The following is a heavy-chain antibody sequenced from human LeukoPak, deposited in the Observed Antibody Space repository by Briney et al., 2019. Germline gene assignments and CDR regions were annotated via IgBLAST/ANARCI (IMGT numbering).Heavy chain of an antibody. Sequence: PGGSLRLSCAASGFTFSSYSMNWVRQAPGKGLGGVSSIISSSSYIYYADSVKGRFTISRDNAKNSLYQQMNSLRAEDTAVYYCARDRTTMVRDYYYYMDVWGKGTTVTVSS. V-gene: IGHV3-21*01. CDR2: IISSSSYI. D-gene: IGHD3-10*01. CDR3: ARDRTTMVRDYYYYMDV. CDR1: GFTFSSYS. J-gene: IGHJ6*03.